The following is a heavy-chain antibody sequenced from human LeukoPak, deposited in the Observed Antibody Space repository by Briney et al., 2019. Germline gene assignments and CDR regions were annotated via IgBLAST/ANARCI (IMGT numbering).Heavy chain of an antibody. CDR3: VRLRRNSDTSGFYYYYDY. Sequence: TGGSLRLSCAAPGYTFSSYSINWVRQAPGKGLEWVASISVRSNYIYYADSVRGRFSISRDDARDSLYLQMNSLRAEDTAVYYCVRLRRNSDTSGFYYYYDYWGQGTLVTVSS. V-gene: IGHV3-21*01. CDR1: GYTFSSYS. D-gene: IGHD3-22*01. CDR2: ISVRSNYI. J-gene: IGHJ4*02.